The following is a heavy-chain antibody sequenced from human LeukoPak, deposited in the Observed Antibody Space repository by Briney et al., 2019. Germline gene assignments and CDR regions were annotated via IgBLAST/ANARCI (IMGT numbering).Heavy chain of an antibody. D-gene: IGHD4-17*01. J-gene: IGHJ4*02. CDR2: ISSSSSYI. V-gene: IGHV3-21*01. CDR1: GFTFSSYS. Sequence: PGGSLRLSCAASGFTFSSYSMNWVRQAPGKGLEWVSSISSSSSYIYYADSVKGRFTISRDNTKNSLYLQMNSLRAEDTAVYYCARDYGDFGGFDYWGQGTLVTVSS. CDR3: ARDYGDFGGFDY.